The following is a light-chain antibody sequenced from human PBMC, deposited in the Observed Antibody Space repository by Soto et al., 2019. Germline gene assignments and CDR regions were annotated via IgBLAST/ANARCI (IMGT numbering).Light chain of an antibody. CDR1: SSDIGGYNF. CDR3: NSYRTVSTYV. Sequence: ALTQPASVSGSPGQSITISCTGTSSDIGGYNFVSWYQHHPGKAPKLLIHDVSNRPSGVSSRFSGSKSGNTASLTISGLQAEDEADYYCNSYRTVSTYVFGTGTKVTVL. J-gene: IGLJ1*01. CDR2: DVS. V-gene: IGLV2-14*03.